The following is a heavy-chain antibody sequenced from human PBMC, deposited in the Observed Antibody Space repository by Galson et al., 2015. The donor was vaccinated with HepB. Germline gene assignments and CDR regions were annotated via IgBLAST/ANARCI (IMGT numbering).Heavy chain of an antibody. Sequence: SLRLSCAASGFTFSSYAMHWVRQAPGKGLEWVAVISYDGSNKYYADSVKGRFTISRDNSKNTLYLQMNSLRAEDTAVYYCAREVGGWHPRPLDYWGQGTLVTVSS. CDR3: AREVGGWHPRPLDY. CDR2: ISYDGSNK. V-gene: IGHV3-30*04. J-gene: IGHJ4*02. D-gene: IGHD6-19*01. CDR1: GFTFSSYA.